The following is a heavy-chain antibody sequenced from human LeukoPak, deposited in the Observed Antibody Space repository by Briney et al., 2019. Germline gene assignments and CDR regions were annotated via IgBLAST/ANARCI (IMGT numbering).Heavy chain of an antibody. CDR3: ALGLGIVGATRSFDY. J-gene: IGHJ4*02. D-gene: IGHD1-26*01. Sequence: QPGGSLRLSCAASGFTFSSYAMSWVRQAPGKGLEWVSGISGSGGGTYYADSVKGRFTTSRDNSKNMLFLQMNSLRAEDTAVYYCALGLGIVGATRSFDYWGQGTLVTVSS. CDR1: GFTFSSYA. CDR2: ISGSGGGT. V-gene: IGHV3-23*01.